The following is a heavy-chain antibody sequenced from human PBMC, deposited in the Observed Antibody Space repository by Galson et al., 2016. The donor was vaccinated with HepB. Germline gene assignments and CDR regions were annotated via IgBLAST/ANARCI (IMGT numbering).Heavy chain of an antibody. J-gene: IGHJ5*02. V-gene: IGHV2-5*02. CDR2: IYWDDDK. CDR3: AHRKPDYYVSDWFDP. D-gene: IGHD3-10*01. Sequence: ALVKPTQTLTLTCTLSGFSLNTSGVGVGWIRQPPGQALEWLALIYWDDDKRYSPSLKSRLTITKDTSKNEVVLTMTNMDPVDTATYFCAHRKPDYYVSDWFDPWGQGTLVTVSS. CDR1: GFSLNTSGVG.